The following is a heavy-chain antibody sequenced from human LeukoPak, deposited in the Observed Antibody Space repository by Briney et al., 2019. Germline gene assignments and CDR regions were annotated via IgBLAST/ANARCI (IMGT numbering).Heavy chain of an antibody. CDR1: GYTFTSYA. D-gene: IGHD3-10*01. CDR2: INAGNGNT. V-gene: IGHV1-3*01. CDR3: ARVSPVDYYGSGRVEESFDY. Sequence: ASVKVSCKASGYTFTSYAMHWVRQAPGQRLEWMGWINAGNGNTKYSQKFQGRVTITRDTSASTAYMELSSLRSEDTAVYYCARVSPVDYYGSGRVEESFDYWGQGTLVTVSS. J-gene: IGHJ4*02.